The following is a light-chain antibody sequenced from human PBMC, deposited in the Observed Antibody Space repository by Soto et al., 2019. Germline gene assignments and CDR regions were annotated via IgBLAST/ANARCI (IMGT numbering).Light chain of an antibody. CDR2: TAS. Sequence: DIQMTQSPSTLSGSVGDRVIITCRASQSIGSWLAWYQQQPGKVPKLLIYTASTLQSGVPSRFSGSGSGAEFTLTISSLQPEDFATYYCQQYNTYPWPFGQGTKVAIK. CDR1: QSIGSW. CDR3: QQYNTYPWP. J-gene: IGKJ1*01. V-gene: IGKV1-5*03.